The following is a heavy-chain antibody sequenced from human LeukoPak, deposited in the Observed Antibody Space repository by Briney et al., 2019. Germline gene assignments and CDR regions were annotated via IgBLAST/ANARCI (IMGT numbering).Heavy chain of an antibody. Sequence: ASVNVSCKASGYTSTRYGISWVRQAPGQGLEWMGWISAYNGNTNYAQKLQGRVTMTTDTSTSTAYMELRSLRSDDTAVYYCASLGGGGIAAALDYWGQGTLVTVSS. CDR1: GYTSTRYG. D-gene: IGHD6-13*01. CDR3: ASLGGGGIAAALDY. V-gene: IGHV1-18*01. CDR2: ISAYNGNT. J-gene: IGHJ4*02.